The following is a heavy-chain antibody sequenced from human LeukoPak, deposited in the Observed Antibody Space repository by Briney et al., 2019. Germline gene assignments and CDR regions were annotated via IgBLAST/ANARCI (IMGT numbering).Heavy chain of an antibody. CDR1: GSSISSSSYY. J-gene: IGHJ4*02. Sequence: PSETLSLTCTVSGSSISSSSYYWGWIRQPPGMGLEWIGSIYYSGSTYYNPSLKSRVTISVDTSKNQFSLKLSSVTAADTAVYYCASGYYSGYVGSSFDYWGQGTLVTVSS. CDR2: IYYSGST. CDR3: ASGYYSGYVGSSFDY. D-gene: IGHD5-12*01. V-gene: IGHV4-39*01.